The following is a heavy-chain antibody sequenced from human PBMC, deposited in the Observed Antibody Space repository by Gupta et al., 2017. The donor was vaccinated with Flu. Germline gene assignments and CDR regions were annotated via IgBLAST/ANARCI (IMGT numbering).Heavy chain of an antibody. V-gene: IGHV6-1*01. CDR1: GDRVSDNGAT. CDR3: AREATTGRSLVH. J-gene: IGHJ4*02. D-gene: IGHD1-26*01. CDR2: TYCRPTCYS. Sequence: QVLLQESGPDVVKPSQTLSLTCAISGDRVSDNGATWHWIRQSPSGGLEWLGRTYCRPTCYSDFGSSVKTRISITVETSKNMFSLHLNSVTREDTGVYFCAREATTGRSLVHWGQGVLVTVSS.